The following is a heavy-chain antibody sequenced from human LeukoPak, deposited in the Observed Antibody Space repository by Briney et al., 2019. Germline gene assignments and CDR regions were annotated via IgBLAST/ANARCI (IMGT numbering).Heavy chain of an antibody. CDR1: GFTFSRYC. D-gene: IGHD1-26*01. J-gene: IGHJ4*02. Sequence: PGGSLRLSCAASGFTFSRYCMHWVRQVPGEGLVWVSRIRSDGSGTWYADSVKGRFTISRDNARNTLSLQMNSLRAEDTALYYCERDHDGVGAIIALWGQGTLVTVSS. CDR2: IRSDGSGT. CDR3: ERDHDGVGAIIAL. V-gene: IGHV3-74*01.